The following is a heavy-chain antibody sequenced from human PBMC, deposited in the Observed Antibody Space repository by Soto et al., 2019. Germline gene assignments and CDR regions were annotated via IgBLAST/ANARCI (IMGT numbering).Heavy chain of an antibody. V-gene: IGHV1-2*02. CDR1: GYTFTDYY. CDR2: INPRTGVT. CDR3: ERPSPTYDSSGHY. J-gene: IGHJ4*02. D-gene: IGHD3-22*01. Sequence: ASVKVSCKASGYTFTDYYIHWVRQAPGQGLEWIGWINPRTGVTKFSQKFQGRVTVTRDTSISTAYMDLSRLRSDDTAVYYCERPSPTYDSSGHYWGQGTLVTVSS.